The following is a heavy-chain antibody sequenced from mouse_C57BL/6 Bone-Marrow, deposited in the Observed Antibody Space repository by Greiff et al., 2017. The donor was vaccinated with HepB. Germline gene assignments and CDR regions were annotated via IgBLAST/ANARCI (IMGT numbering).Heavy chain of an antibody. V-gene: IGHV14-4*01. CDR2: IDPENGDT. CDR1: GFNIKDDY. Sequence: VQLQQSGAELVRPGASVKLSCTASGFNIKDDYKHWVKQRPEQGLEWIGWIDPENGDTEYASKFQGKATITADTSSNTAYLQLSSLTSEDTAVYYCTTDAMDYWGQGTSVTVSS. CDR3: TTDAMDY. J-gene: IGHJ4*01.